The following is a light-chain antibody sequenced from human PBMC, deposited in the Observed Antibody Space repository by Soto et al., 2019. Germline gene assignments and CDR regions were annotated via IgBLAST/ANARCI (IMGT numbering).Light chain of an antibody. V-gene: IGLV2-8*01. CDR3: TSYAGTYSFFYV. CDR1: SSDVGAYNY. Sequence: QSVLTQPPSASGSPGQSVTISCTGTSSDVGAYNYVSWYQQLPGKAPKLILYEVSKRPSGVPDRFSGSKSGNAASLTVSGLKAEDEADYYCTSYAGTYSFFYVFGTGTKVTVL. CDR2: EVS. J-gene: IGLJ1*01.